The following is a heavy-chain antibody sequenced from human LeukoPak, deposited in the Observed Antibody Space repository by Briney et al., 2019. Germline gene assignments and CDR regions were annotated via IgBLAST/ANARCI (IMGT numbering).Heavy chain of an antibody. J-gene: IGHJ4*02. CDR3: ARAMRSGYDY. D-gene: IGHD5-12*01. Sequence: GGSLRLSCAASGFTFSTYGMNWVRQAPGKGTEWVSYISSSSDAIYYPDSVRGRFTISRDNAKNSLYLQMNSLRDEDTAVYCARAMRSGYDYWGQGTLVTVSS. V-gene: IGHV3-48*02. CDR1: GFTFSTYG. CDR2: ISSSSDAI.